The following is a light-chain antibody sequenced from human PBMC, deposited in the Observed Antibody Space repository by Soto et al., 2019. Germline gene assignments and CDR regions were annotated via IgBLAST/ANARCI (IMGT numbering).Light chain of an antibody. CDR3: QQYGSSPYT. J-gene: IGKJ2*01. V-gene: IGKV3-20*01. CDR1: EALGRNY. Sequence: ETLLTQSPGTLSLSPGERATLSCRASEALGRNYLAWYQQKPGQAPRLLIHRIYIRAAGIPDRFTGSASGTDFTLTISRLEPEDFAVYYCQQYGSSPYTFGQGTKLEI. CDR2: RIY.